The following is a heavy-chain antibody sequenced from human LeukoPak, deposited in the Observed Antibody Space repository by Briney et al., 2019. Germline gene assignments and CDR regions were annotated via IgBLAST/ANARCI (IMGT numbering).Heavy chain of an antibody. Sequence: PGRSLRLSCTASGFTFSSYVIHWVRQAPGKGLEWVAVISYDGRNKYYADSVKGRFTISRDNSKNTVYLQMNSLRAEDTAMYYCARRDDHNGRDYWGQGTLVTVSS. D-gene: IGHD5-24*01. V-gene: IGHV3-30*14. CDR3: ARRDDHNGRDY. CDR1: GFTFSSYV. J-gene: IGHJ4*02. CDR2: ISYDGRNK.